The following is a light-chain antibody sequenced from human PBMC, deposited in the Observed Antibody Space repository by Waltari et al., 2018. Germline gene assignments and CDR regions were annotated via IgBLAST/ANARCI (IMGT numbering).Light chain of an antibody. Sequence: QSVLTQPPSVSGAPGQRVTISCTGSSFNIGTSYDVHWYQQLPSAAPNLLIYNNNNRPSGVPDRFLGSTSGTSASLTITGLQPEDEADYYCQSYDSTLGGWGVFGGGTKLTVL. CDR3: QSYDSTLGGWGV. CDR1: SFNIGTSYD. V-gene: IGLV1-40*01. J-gene: IGLJ2*01. CDR2: NNN.